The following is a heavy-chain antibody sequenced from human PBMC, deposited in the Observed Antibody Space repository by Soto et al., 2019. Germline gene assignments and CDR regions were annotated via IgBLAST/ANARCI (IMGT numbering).Heavy chain of an antibody. Sequence: TGQGLEWLGWMNPNSGNTGYAQKFQGRVTMTRNTSISTAYMELSSLRAEDTAVYYCARRRGFQAEGGIRGKLPVSAFLVNRSTDL. D-gene: IGHD2-21*01. V-gene: IGHV1-8*01. CDR3: ARRRGFQAEGGIRGKLPVSAFLVNRSTDL. CDR2: MNPNSGNT. J-gene: IGHJ2*01.